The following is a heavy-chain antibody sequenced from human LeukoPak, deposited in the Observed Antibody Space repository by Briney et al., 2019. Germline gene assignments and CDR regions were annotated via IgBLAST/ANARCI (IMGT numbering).Heavy chain of an antibody. CDR1: GLSVSINY. J-gene: IGHJ4*02. Sequence: GGSLRLSCAASGLSVSINYMSWVRQAPGKGLEWVSVIYSGGTTDYVDSVKGRFTISRDNSKNTLFLQMNSLRAEVTAVYYCARVPGAYGSGTYYVWGQGTRVTVSS. D-gene: IGHD3-10*01. CDR3: ARVPGAYGSGTYYV. CDR2: IYSGGTT. V-gene: IGHV3-53*01.